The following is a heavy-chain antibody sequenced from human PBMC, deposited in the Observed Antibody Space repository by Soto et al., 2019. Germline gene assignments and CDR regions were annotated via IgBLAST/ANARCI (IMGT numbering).Heavy chain of an antibody. CDR3: ARRIVATETFAY. CDR1: GGSSISYY. J-gene: IGHJ4*02. V-gene: IGHV4-59*08. D-gene: IGHD5-12*01. Sequence: SETLSLTCTVSGGSSISYYWSWIRQPPGRGLEWIGFIYYAGSTKYNPSLNSRVTISVDTSKNQFSLTVTSVTAADTAVYYCARRIVATETFAYWGQGTLVTVSS. CDR2: IYYAGST.